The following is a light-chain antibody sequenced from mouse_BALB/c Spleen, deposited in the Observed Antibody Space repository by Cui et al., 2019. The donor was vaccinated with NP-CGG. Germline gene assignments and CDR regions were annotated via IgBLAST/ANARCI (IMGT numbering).Light chain of an antibody. J-gene: IGLJ1*01. CDR2: GTN. CDR3: ALWYSNHWV. Sequence: AVVPQESALTTSPGETVKLTCRSSTGAVTTSNYANWVQEKPDHLFTGLIGGTNNRTPGVPARFSGSLIGDKAALTITGAQTEDEAIYFCALWYSNHWVFGGGTKLTVL. V-gene: IGLV1*01. CDR1: TGAVTTSNY.